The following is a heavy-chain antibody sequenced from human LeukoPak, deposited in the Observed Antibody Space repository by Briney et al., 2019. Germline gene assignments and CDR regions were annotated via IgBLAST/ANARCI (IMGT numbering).Heavy chain of an antibody. CDR2: ISGSGGSL. Sequence: PGGSLRLSCAASGFTFSSYAMSWVRLAPGKGLDWVSTISGSGGSLYYADSVRGRFTIPRDNSKNTLYLQMNSLRAEDTAVYYCAKLMGSLDAWGSFRFSFDSWGQGTLVTVSS. CDR1: GFTFSSYA. J-gene: IGHJ4*02. D-gene: IGHD3-16*02. CDR3: AKLMGSLDAWGSFRFSFDS. V-gene: IGHV3-23*01.